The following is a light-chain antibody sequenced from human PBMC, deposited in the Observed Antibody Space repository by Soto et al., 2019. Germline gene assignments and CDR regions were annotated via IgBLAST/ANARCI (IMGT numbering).Light chain of an antibody. V-gene: IGLV2-14*01. CDR1: SSDVGGYNY. CDR3: SSYTSSSSLWV. J-gene: IGLJ1*01. Sequence: QSALTQPASVSGSPGQSITISCTGTSSDVGGYNYVSWYQQHPGKAPKLMIYGVSNRPSGVSNRFSGSKSGNTASLTMSGLQAEDEADYYCSSYTSSSSLWVFGTGTKLTVL. CDR2: GVS.